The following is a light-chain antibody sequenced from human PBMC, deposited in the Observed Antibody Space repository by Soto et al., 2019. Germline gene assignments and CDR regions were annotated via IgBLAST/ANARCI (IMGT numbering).Light chain of an antibody. CDR3: QQSYSTLALT. V-gene: IGKV1-5*01. Sequence: DIQMTQSPSTLSASVGDRVTITCRASQSISRWLAWYQQKPGKAPKLLICDASSLQSGVPSRFSGSGSGTEFTLTISSLQPEDFATYYCQQSYSTLALTFGGGTKVEIK. J-gene: IGKJ4*01. CDR2: DAS. CDR1: QSISRW.